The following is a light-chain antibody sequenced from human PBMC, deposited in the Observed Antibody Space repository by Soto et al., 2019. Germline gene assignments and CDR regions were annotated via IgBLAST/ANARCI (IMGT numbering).Light chain of an antibody. V-gene: IGLV1-47*01. CDR1: SSNIGSNY. CDR2: RNN. Sequence: QSALTQPPSASGTPGQRVTISCSGSSSNIGSNYVYWYQQLPGTAPKLLIYRNNQRPSGVPDRFSGSKSGTSASLAISGLRSEDEADYYCAAWDDSLSAYVFGTVTKVTVL. CDR3: AAWDDSLSAYV. J-gene: IGLJ1*01.